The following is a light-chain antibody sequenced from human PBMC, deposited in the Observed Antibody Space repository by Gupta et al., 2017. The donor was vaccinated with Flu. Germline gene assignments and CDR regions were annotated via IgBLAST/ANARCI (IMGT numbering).Light chain of an antibody. Sequence: DIQITQSPSSLSGSVGDRVTITCRASQTISIYLNWYQQKPGEAPKLLIYAASRVQSGVPSWFSGSGSGADFTLTISRLQPEDFANYCCQQSDCYPQTFGRGTKVEVK. V-gene: IGKV1-39*01. CDR3: QQSDCYPQT. CDR2: AAS. CDR1: QTISIY. J-gene: IGKJ1*01.